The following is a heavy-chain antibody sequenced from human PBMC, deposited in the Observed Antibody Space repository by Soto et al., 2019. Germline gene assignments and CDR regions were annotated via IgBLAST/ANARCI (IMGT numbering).Heavy chain of an antibody. Sequence: QITLKESGPTLVKPTQTLTLTCTFPGFSFSSIGEGVGWIRQPPGKALEWLALIYWDDDKRYSPSLKSRLTTAKANYKKHVVRTMTNMEPVDTATYYCVQIRCDGVCLQSYSSHSYYGLDVWGQGTRVTVSS. CDR2: IYWDDDK. D-gene: IGHD2-21*02. J-gene: IGHJ6*02. V-gene: IGHV2-5*02. CDR1: GFSFSSIGEG. CDR3: VQIRCDGVCLQSYSSHSYYGLDV.